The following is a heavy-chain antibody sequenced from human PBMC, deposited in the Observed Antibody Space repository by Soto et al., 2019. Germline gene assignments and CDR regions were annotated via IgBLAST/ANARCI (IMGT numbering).Heavy chain of an antibody. J-gene: IGHJ4*02. V-gene: IGHV1-18*01. CDR3: ARGGAYPDF. CDR1: GYTFTTDG. D-gene: IGHD2-21*01. CDR2: INVYNGNT. Sequence: QVQLVQSGAAVKKPGASVNVSCKASGYTFTTDGVSWVRQAPGQGLEWMGWINVYNGNTYYAQKFQGRVIMTTDTSTRTAYMELRSLTSDDTAVYYCARGGAYPDFWGQGSLVTVSS.